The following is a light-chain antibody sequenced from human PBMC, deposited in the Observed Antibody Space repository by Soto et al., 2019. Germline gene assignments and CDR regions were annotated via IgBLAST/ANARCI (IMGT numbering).Light chain of an antibody. J-gene: IGKJ2*01. Sequence: DIVMTQSPDSLAVSLGERATINCKSSQSILYSSNNKNYLAWYQQKPGQPPKLLIYWASTRESGVPDRFSGSGSGTDYTLTITSLQAEDGAVYHGQQYSSIPYTFGQGTKLEIK. CDR1: QSILYSSNNKNY. V-gene: IGKV4-1*01. CDR3: QQYSSIPYT. CDR2: WAS.